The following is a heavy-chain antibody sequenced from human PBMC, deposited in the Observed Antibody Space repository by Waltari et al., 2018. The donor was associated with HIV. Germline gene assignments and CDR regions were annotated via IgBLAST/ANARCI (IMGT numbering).Heavy chain of an antibody. CDR3: ARGGFYGSGSKVN. D-gene: IGHD3-10*01. V-gene: IGHV3-7*04. CDR1: GFTFSSYW. CDR2: IKQNRREK. Sequence: EVQLVESGGGLVQPGGSLRLSCAASGFTFSSYWMSWVRQAPGKWLGWVANIKQNRREKYYVDCGNGRFTNPRDNAENSLYLQMNSLRAEETAVYYWARGGFYGSGSKVNWGQGTLVTVSS. J-gene: IGHJ4*02.